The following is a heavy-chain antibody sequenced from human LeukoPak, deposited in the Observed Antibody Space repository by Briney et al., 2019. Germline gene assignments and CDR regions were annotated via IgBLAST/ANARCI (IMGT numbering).Heavy chain of an antibody. D-gene: IGHD2-8*01. Sequence: WGSLRLFCAASGFTFSGYAMNWVRQAPGKGLEWVSGISGSGAGTYYADSVKGRFTISRDNSKNTLYLQMNSLRADDTAVYYCAKMVREFYTISYYFDYWGQGTLVTVSS. V-gene: IGHV3-23*01. CDR3: AKMVREFYTISYYFDY. CDR1: GFTFSGYA. J-gene: IGHJ4*02. CDR2: ISGSGAGT.